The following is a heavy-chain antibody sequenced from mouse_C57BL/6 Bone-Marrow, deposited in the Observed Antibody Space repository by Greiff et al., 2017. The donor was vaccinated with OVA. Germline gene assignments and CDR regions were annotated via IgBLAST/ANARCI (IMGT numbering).Heavy chain of an antibody. J-gene: IGHJ1*03. CDR3: ARCVYYDYYWCFDV. D-gene: IGHD2-4*01. CDR2: IDPNSGGT. CDR1: GYTFTSYW. Sequence: VKLQQPGAELVKPGASVKLSCKASGYTFTSYWMHWVQQRPGRGLEWIGRIDPNSGGTTSNEQFKSKATLTVDKPSNTAYMQLSSLTSDDSTVYYCARCVYYDYYWCFDVWGTGTTVTVSS. V-gene: IGHV1-72*01.